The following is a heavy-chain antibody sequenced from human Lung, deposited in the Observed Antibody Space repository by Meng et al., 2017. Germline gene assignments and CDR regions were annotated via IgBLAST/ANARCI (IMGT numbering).Heavy chain of an antibody. CDR2: VVPFLGTA. CDR3: AREILYYYDSSAYSPFDS. CDR1: GDSFRSHT. D-gene: IGHD3-22*01. Sequence: QLQLVQSGAEVKKPGSSVKVSCKASGDSFRSHTVAWVRQAPGQGLEWMGGVVPFLGTANYAQKFQDRVTLTADTSTNTVYMELRSLRSEDTAVYYCAREILYYYDSSAYSPFDSWGQGTLVTVSS. V-gene: IGHV1-69*10. J-gene: IGHJ4*02.